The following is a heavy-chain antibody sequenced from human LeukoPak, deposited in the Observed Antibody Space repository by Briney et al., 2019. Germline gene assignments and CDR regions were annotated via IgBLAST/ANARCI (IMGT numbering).Heavy chain of an antibody. J-gene: IGHJ4*02. Sequence: SETLSLTCTVSGGSISSHYWSWIRRPPGKGLEWIGYIYYSGSTNYNPSLKSRVTISVDTSKNQFSLKLSSVTAADTAVYYCARGRLRRKNGPVDYWGQGTLVTVSS. CDR2: IYYSGST. D-gene: IGHD5-12*01. V-gene: IGHV4-59*11. CDR1: GGSISSHY. CDR3: ARGRLRRKNGPVDY.